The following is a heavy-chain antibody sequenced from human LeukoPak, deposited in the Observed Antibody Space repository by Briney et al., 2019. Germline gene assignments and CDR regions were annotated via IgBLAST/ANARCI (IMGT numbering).Heavy chain of an antibody. Sequence: SGPALVQPTQTLTLTCTFSGFSLSTRQMSVAWIRQPPGKALEWLTRIDWDDDKFYSTSLKTRLTISKDTSKNPVVLTMTNMDPVDTATYYCARMTPDSPSFDYWGQGTLVTVSS. J-gene: IGHJ4*02. D-gene: IGHD2-21*01. CDR3: ARMTPDSPSFDY. CDR1: GFSLSTRQMS. V-gene: IGHV2-70*17. CDR2: IDWDDDK.